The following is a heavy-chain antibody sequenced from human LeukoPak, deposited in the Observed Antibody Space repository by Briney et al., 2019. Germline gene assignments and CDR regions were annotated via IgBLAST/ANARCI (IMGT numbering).Heavy chain of an antibody. V-gene: IGHV3-21*01. CDR3: ARVAPNYGGNSWFDY. Sequence: GGSLRPSCAASGFTFSSYSMNWVRQAPGKGLEWVSSISSSSSYIYYADSVKGRFTISRDNAKNSLDLQMNSLRAEDTAVYYCARVAPNYGGNSWFDYWGQGTLVTVSS. CDR1: GFTFSSYS. D-gene: IGHD4-23*01. J-gene: IGHJ4*02. CDR2: ISSSSSYI.